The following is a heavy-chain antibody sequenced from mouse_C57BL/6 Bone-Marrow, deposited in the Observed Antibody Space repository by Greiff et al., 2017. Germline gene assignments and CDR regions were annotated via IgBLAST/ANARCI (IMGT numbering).Heavy chain of an antibody. J-gene: IGHJ1*03. Sequence: VKLQQSGAELVKPGASVKLSCKASGYTFTSYWMQWVKQRPGQGLEWIGEIDPSDSYTNYNQKFKGKATLTVDTSSSTANMPLTSLASEGSAVYYCARTTPVVALGYLDDWGTGTTFTVSS. CDR1: GYTFTSYW. D-gene: IGHD1-1*01. V-gene: IGHV1-50*01. CDR3: ARTTPVVALGYLDD. CDR2: IDPSDSYT.